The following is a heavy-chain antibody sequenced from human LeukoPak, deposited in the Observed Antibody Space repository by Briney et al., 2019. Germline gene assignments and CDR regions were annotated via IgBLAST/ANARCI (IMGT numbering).Heavy chain of an antibody. CDR3: ARDHYYGSGSFDY. V-gene: IGHV3-48*03. CDR1: GFTFSSYE. CDR2: ISSSNTI. J-gene: IGHJ4*02. Sequence: GGSLRLSCAASGFTFSSYEMNWVRQAPGKGLEWISYISSSNTIYYADSVKGRFTISRDNANNSLYLQMNSLRAEDTAVYYCARDHYYGSGSFDYWGQGTLVTISS. D-gene: IGHD3-10*01.